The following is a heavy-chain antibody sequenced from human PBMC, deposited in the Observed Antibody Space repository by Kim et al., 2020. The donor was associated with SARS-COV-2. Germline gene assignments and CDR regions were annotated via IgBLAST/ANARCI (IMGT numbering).Heavy chain of an antibody. J-gene: IGHJ3*02. CDR1: GGSISSYY. CDR3: ARGLSRGYSGYHAFDI. CDR2: IYYSGST. V-gene: IGHV4-59*13. D-gene: IGHD5-12*01. Sequence: SETLSLTCTVSGGSISSYYWSWIRQPPGKGLEWIGYIYYSGSTNYNPSLKSRVTISVDTSKNQFSLKLSSVTAADTAVYYCARGLSRGYSGYHAFDIWGQGTMVTVSS.